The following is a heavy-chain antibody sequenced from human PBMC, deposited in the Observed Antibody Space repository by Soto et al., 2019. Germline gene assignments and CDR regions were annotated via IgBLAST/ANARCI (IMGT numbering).Heavy chain of an antibody. D-gene: IGHD6-13*01. CDR3: ARHFHSSSLLQTDY. Sequence: PGESLKISCKGSGYSFTSYWISWVRQMPGKGLEWMGRIDPSGSYTSYSPSFQGHVTISADKSISTAYLQWSSLKASDTAMYYCARHFHSSSLLQTDYWGQGTLVTVSS. CDR2: IDPSGSYT. V-gene: IGHV5-10-1*01. J-gene: IGHJ4*02. CDR1: GYSFTSYW.